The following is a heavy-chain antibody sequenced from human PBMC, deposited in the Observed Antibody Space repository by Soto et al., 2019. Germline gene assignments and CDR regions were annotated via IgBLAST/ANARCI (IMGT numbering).Heavy chain of an antibody. V-gene: IGHV4-34*01. CDR3: ARVCTYGVCREDY. CDR1: GGSFSGYY. D-gene: IGHD2-8*01. Sequence: QVQLQQWGAGLLKPSETLSLTCAVYGGSFSGYYWSWIRQPPGKGLEWIGEINHSGSTNYNPSLNSRVTISVDTSKNQFSLKLSSVTAADTAVYYCARVCTYGVCREDYWGQGTLVTVSS. CDR2: INHSGST. J-gene: IGHJ4*02.